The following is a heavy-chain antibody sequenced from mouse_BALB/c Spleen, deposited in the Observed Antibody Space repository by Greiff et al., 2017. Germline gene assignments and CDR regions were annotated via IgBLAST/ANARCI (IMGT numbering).Heavy chain of an antibody. CDR3: ARLITTVVATGDY. D-gene: IGHD1-1*01. CDR2: IYPGDGDT. J-gene: IGHJ2*01. V-gene: IGHV1-80*01. Sequence: QVQLQQSGAELVRPGSSVKISCKASGYAFSSYWMNWVKQRPGQGLEWIGQIYPGDGDTNYNGKFKGKATLTADKSSSTAYMQLSSLTSEDSAVYFCARLITTVVATGDYWGQGTTLTVSS. CDR1: GYAFSSYW.